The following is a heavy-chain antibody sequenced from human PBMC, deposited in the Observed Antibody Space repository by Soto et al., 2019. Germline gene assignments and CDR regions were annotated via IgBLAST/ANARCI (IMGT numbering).Heavy chain of an antibody. J-gene: IGHJ5*02. CDR3: ARSVTP. CDR1: GGSISSGGYY. V-gene: IGHV4-31*03. D-gene: IGHD3-10*01. Sequence: QVQLQESGPGLVKPSQTLSLTCTVSGGSISSGGYYWSWIRQHPGKGLEWIGYIYYSGSTYDNTTLKSRVTIAVDTAKHQFALKLSAVTAADTAVYYCARSVTPWGQGTLVTVSS. CDR2: IYYSGST.